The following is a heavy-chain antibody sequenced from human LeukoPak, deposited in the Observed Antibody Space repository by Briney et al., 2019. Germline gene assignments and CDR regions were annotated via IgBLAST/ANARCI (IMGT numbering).Heavy chain of an antibody. J-gene: IGHJ4*02. CDR2: IYYSGST. CDR3: ARIGADGYRFDY. Sequence: PSETLSLTCTVSGGSISSSSYYWGWIRQPPGKGLEWIGGIYYSGSTYYNPSLKSRVTISVDTSKNQFSLKLSSVTAADTAVYYCARIGADGYRFDYWGQGTLVTVSS. D-gene: IGHD3-16*02. CDR1: GGSISSSSYY. V-gene: IGHV4-39*01.